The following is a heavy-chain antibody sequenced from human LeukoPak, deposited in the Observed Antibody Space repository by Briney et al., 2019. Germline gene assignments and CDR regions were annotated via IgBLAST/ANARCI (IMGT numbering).Heavy chain of an antibody. CDR3: ASEHSSSPFF. D-gene: IGHD6-6*01. Sequence: SGTLSFTCTVSGHSIFSNYYHWGWLRQPPGKGPEWIASVHHSGTAYSNPSLKSRVTISVDTSENQFSLNLSSVTAADTAVYYCASEHSSSPFFWSQGTLVTVSS. CDR1: GHSIFSNYY. CDR2: VHHSGTA. J-gene: IGHJ4*02. V-gene: IGHV4-38-2*02.